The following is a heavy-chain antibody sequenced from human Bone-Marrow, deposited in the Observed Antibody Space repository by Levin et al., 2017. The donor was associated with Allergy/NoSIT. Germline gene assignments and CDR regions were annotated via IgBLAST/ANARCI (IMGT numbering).Heavy chain of an antibody. J-gene: IGHJ4*02. CDR3: TRGSGSSSSGLGY. Sequence: ASVKVSCKPSGYTFSNYDITWVRQAPGQGLEWMGWISNYNGNTNYAQRVQGRVTMTTDTSTSTAFMELRSLRSDDTAVYYCTRGSGSSSSGLGYWGQGTLVTVSS. CDR2: ISNYNGNT. CDR1: GYTFSNYD. D-gene: IGHD3-10*01. V-gene: IGHV1-18*01.